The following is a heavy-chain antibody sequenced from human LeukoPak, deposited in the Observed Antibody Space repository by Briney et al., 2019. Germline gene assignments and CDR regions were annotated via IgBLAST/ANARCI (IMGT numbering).Heavy chain of an antibody. Sequence: SQSLSLTCTVSGGSISSGGFYWSWIRQHPGKGLEWIGYIYHSGTTYYNPSLKSRLTISVDTSKNQFSLDLSSVTAADTAVYYCARGGNTVTTDYWGQGTLVTVSS. V-gene: IGHV4-31*03. CDR1: GGSISSGGFY. CDR2: IYHSGTT. J-gene: IGHJ4*02. CDR3: ARGGNTVTTDY. D-gene: IGHD4-11*01.